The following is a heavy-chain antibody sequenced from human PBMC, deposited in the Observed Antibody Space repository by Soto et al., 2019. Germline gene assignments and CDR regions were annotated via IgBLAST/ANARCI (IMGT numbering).Heavy chain of an antibody. CDR3: ARDFVHAATIPFDP. CDR1: GGTFSSYA. CDR2: IIPILGIA. J-gene: IGHJ5*02. V-gene: IGHV1-69*04. Sequence: QVQLVQSGAEVKKPGSSVKVSCKASGGTFSSYAISWVRQAPGQGLEWMGRIIPILGIANYAQKFQGRVTITADKSTSTAYMELSSLRSEDTAVYYCARDFVHAATIPFDPWGQGTLVTVSS. D-gene: IGHD5-12*01.